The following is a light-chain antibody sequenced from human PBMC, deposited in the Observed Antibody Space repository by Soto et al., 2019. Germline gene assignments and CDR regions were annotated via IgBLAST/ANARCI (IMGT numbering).Light chain of an antibody. CDR2: DAS. CDR3: QQYNRHDDIA. V-gene: IGKV1-5*01. CDR1: QSITSW. Sequence: DIQITQSPSTLSASVGDRVTITCRASQSITSWLAWYQQKPGKAPNLLIYDASSLQSGVPSRFSGSGSGTEFPLTISSLQPDDSATYYCQQYNRHDDIAFGGGTKVEIK. J-gene: IGKJ4*01.